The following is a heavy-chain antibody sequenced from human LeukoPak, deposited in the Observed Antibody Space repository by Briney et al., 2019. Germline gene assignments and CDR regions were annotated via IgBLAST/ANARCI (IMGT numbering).Heavy chain of an antibody. J-gene: IGHJ4*02. Sequence: GGSLRLSCAAPGFNFSSYAMSWVRQAPGKGLEWVSAISGSGGSTYYADSVKGRFTIPRDNSKNTLYLQMNSLRAEDTAVYYCAKKESTVTAFDYWGQGTLVTVSS. CDR1: GFNFSSYA. CDR3: AKKESTVTAFDY. V-gene: IGHV3-23*01. CDR2: ISGSGGST. D-gene: IGHD4-17*01.